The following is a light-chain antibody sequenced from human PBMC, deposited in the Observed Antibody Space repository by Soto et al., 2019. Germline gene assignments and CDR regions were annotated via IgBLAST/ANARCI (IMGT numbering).Light chain of an antibody. CDR2: DAS. Sequence: DIQMTQSPSSLSASVGDRVTITCQASQDSGNYLNWYQQRPGKAPKPLIYDASNLETGVPSRFSGSGSGTDFTFTISSLQPEDIATYYCQQYDTLPYTFGQGTKLEIK. V-gene: IGKV1-33*01. CDR3: QQYDTLPYT. J-gene: IGKJ2*01. CDR1: QDSGNY.